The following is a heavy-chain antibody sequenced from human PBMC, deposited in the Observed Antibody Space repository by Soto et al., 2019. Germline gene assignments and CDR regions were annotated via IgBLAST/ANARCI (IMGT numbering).Heavy chain of an antibody. D-gene: IGHD3-9*01. V-gene: IGHV1-69*01. J-gene: IGHJ4*02. Sequence: QVQLVQSGAEVKEPGSSVKVSCKASGGSFSSSAVSWVRQAPGQGLEWMGGIILTSGTGNYAQKFQGRVTITADASTATTYMELSSLRSEGTAVYFCAGVAYLDLWTGYYPTDSWGQGTLVAVSS. CDR3: AGVAYLDLWTGYYPTDS. CDR2: IILTSGTG. CDR1: GGSFSSSA.